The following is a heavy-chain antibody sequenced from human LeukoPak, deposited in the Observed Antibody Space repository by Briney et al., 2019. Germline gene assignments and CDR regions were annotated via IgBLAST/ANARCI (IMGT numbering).Heavy chain of an antibody. CDR1: GGSISSDNW. Sequence: SETLSLTCAVSGGSISSDNWWTWVRQPPGKGLEWIGEIYHSGSTNDNPSLKSRVTMSVDKSNNQFSLNLTSVSAADTAVYYCARVDWYEGLDYWGQGALVTVSS. CDR2: IYHSGST. D-gene: IGHD2-21*01. V-gene: IGHV4-4*02. CDR3: ARVDWYEGLDY. J-gene: IGHJ4*02.